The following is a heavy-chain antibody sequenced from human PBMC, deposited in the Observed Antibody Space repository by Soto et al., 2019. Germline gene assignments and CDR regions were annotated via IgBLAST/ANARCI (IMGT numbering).Heavy chain of an antibody. V-gene: IGHV3-23*01. Sequence: GGSLRLSCAASGFTFSSYAMSWVRQAPGKGLEWVSAISGSGGSTYYADSVKGRFTISRDNSKNTLYLQMNSLRAEDTAVYYCAKDVDHPDYGDYVGYYYWGQGTLVTVSS. CDR3: AKDVDHPDYGDYVGYYY. CDR2: ISGSGGST. CDR1: GFTFSSYA. D-gene: IGHD4-17*01. J-gene: IGHJ4*02.